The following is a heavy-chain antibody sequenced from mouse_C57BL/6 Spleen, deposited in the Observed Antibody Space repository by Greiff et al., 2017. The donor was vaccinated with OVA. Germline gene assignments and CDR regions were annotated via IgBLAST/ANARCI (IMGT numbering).Heavy chain of an antibody. D-gene: IGHD2-5*01. CDR1: GYTFTSYG. CDR2: IYPRSGNT. Sequence: VQLQQSGAELARPGASVKLSCKASGYTFTSYGISWVKQRTGQGLEWIGEIYPRSGNTYYNEKFKGKATLTGDKSSSTAYLELRSLTSEDSAVYFCAGGPTIVTRDYAMDYWGQGTSVTVSS. CDR3: AGGPTIVTRDYAMDY. V-gene: IGHV1-81*01. J-gene: IGHJ4*01.